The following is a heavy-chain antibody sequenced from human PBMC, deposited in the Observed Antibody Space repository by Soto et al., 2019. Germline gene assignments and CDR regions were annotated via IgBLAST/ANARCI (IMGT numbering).Heavy chain of an antibody. CDR3: AREGDGYNHYGMDV. D-gene: IGHD5-12*01. Sequence: LRLSCAASGFTFSSYSMNLVRQAPLKGLEWVSSISSSSYIYYADSVKGRFTISRDNAKNSLYLQMNSLRAEDTAVYYCAREGDGYNHYGMDVWGQGTTVTVSS. CDR1: GFTFSSYS. V-gene: IGHV3-21*01. CDR2: ISSSSYI. J-gene: IGHJ6*02.